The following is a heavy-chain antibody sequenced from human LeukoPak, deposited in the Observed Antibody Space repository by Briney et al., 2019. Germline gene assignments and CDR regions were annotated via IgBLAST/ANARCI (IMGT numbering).Heavy chain of an antibody. CDR3: ARDLGYNWNDPIDY. J-gene: IGHJ4*02. CDR2: ITSGSSYI. V-gene: IGHV3-21*01. Sequence: PGGSLRLSCAASGFTFSSYNMNWVRQAPGQGLEWVSSITSGSSYIYYADSVKGRFTISRDNAKNSLYLQMNSLRAEDTAVYYCARDLGYNWNDPIDYWGQGTLVTVSS. D-gene: IGHD1-1*01. CDR1: GFTFSSYN.